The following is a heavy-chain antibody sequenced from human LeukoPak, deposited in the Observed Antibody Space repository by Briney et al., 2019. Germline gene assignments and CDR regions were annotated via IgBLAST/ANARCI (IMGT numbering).Heavy chain of an antibody. CDR2: ISHDGNDQ. D-gene: IGHD2-2*01. V-gene: IGHV3-30*04. CDR3: ARDRDCSRTSCFNAFDV. Sequence: PGGSLRLSCAASGFTFSTYEMHWFRQAPGKGLEWVAVISHDGNDQYYGDSVKGRFTISRDNSKNALYLQMNSLRLEDTAVYYCARDRDCSRTSCFNAFDVWGQGTMAIVSS. J-gene: IGHJ3*01. CDR1: GFTFSTYE.